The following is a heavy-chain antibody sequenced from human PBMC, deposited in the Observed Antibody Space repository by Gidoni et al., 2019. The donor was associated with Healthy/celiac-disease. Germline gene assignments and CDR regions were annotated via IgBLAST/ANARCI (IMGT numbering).Heavy chain of an antibody. V-gene: IGHV1-58*01. CDR2: IVVGSGNT. D-gene: IGHD1-26*01. Sequence: QIPLVQSGPEGKKPGTPVKVSCKDSGFPFTSSAVQWVRQARGQRLEWIGWIVVGSGNTNYAQKFQERVTITRDMSTSTAYMELSSLRSEDTAVYYCAADTSGSLTVFDYWGQGTLVTVSS. CDR1: GFPFTSSA. J-gene: IGHJ4*02. CDR3: AADTSGSLTVFDY.